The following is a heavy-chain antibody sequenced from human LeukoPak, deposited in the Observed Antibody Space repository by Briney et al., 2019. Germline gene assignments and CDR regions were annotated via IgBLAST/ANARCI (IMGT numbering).Heavy chain of an antibody. CDR1: GGSFTGYY. D-gene: IGHD3-22*01. CDR2: INHNGST. J-gene: IGHJ4*02. Sequence: SDTLSLTCAVYGGSFTGYYWSWIRQPPGKGLEWIGEINHNGSTNYNPSLKSRVTTTVDTSKNQISLKLSSVTAADTAVYYCARGTYYYDSSGYYHRTFYFDYWGQGTLVTVSS. CDR3: ARGTYYYDSSGYYHRTFYFDY. V-gene: IGHV4-34*01.